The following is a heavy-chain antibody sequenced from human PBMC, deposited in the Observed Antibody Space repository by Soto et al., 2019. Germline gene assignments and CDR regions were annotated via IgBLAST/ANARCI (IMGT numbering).Heavy chain of an antibody. V-gene: IGHV4-39*01. CDR3: ARHNGPLYVGYYYDMDV. CDR1: GASIGRSSYY. J-gene: IGHJ6*02. Sequence: SETLSLTCTVSGASIGRSSYYWGGIRQPPGKGLEWIGSIYYSGYTYYNPSLKSRVTISVDTSKNQFSLKLSSVTAADTAVYYCARHNGPLYVGYYYDMDVWGQGTAVT. D-gene: IGHD3-16*01. CDR2: IYYSGYT.